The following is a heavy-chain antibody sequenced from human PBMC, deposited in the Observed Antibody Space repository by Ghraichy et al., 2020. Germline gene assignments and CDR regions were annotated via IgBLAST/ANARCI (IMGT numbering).Heavy chain of an antibody. D-gene: IGHD1-14*01. CDR3: ARDNDFRIDY. CDR1: GFTFRPYM. J-gene: IGHJ4*02. Sequence: GRSLRLSCAASGFTFRPYMMTWVRQAPGKGLEWVASMKQDVGEEYYVDSVKGRFTISRDNAKNSLFLQMNSLRAEDSAVYYCARDNDFRIDYWGQGTLVTVSS. V-gene: IGHV3-7*01. CDR2: MKQDVGEE.